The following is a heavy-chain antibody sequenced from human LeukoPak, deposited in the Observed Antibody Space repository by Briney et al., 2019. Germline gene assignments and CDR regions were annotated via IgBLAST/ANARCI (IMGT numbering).Heavy chain of an antibody. CDR2: IIPIFGTA. CDR3: ASTSRRYQLLFEKYYFDY. D-gene: IGHD2-2*01. CDR1: GGTFSSYA. J-gene: IGHJ4*02. Sequence: GASVKVSCKASGGTFSSYAISWVRQAPGQGLEWMGGIIPIFGTANYAQKFQGRVTITTDESTSTAYMELSSLRSEDTAVYYCASTSRRYQLLFEKYYFDYWGQGTLVTVSS. V-gene: IGHV1-69*05.